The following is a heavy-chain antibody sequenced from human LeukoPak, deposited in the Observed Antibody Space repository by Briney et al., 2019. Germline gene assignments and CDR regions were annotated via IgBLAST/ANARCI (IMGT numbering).Heavy chain of an antibody. J-gene: IGHJ4*02. Sequence: GGSQRLSCAASGFSFSSYGMHWVRQAPGKGLEWVAFIRYDGGDKYYADSVRGRFTMSRDNSKKTLYLQINGLRAEDTAVYYCAKKGCSGGGCPVGAPFDYWGQGTLVTVSS. CDR3: AKKGCSGGGCPVGAPFDY. D-gene: IGHD2-15*01. CDR2: IRYDGGDK. V-gene: IGHV3-30*02. CDR1: GFSFSSYG.